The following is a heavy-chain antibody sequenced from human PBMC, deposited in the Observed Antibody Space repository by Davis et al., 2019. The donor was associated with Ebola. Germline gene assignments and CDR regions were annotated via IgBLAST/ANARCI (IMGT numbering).Heavy chain of an antibody. CDR1: GGSISSYY. Sequence: PSETLSLTCTVSGGSISSYYWSWIRQPAGKGLEWIGRIYTSGSTNYNPSLKSRVTISVDTSKNQFSLKLSSVTAADTAVYYCAREYCSSTSCYYFYYMDVWGKGTTVTVSS. D-gene: IGHD2-2*01. CDR3: AREYCSSTSCYYFYYMDV. V-gene: IGHV4-4*07. CDR2: IYTSGST. J-gene: IGHJ6*03.